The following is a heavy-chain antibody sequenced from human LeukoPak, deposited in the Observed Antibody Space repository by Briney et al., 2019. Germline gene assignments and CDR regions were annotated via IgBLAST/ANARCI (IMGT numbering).Heavy chain of an antibody. D-gene: IGHD3-3*01. J-gene: IGHJ4*02. Sequence: GGSLRLPCAASGFTFSGYYMSWIRQAPGKGLEWVSYISSSGSTIYYADSVKGRFTISRDNAKNSLYLQMNSLRAEDTAVYYCAGTSRFWSADYWGQGTLVTVSS. CDR2: ISSSGSTI. CDR1: GFTFSGYY. V-gene: IGHV3-11*01. CDR3: AGTSRFWSADY.